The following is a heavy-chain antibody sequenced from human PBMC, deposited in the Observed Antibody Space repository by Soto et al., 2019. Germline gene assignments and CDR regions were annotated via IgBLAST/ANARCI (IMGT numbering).Heavy chain of an antibody. J-gene: IGHJ4*02. Sequence: GGSLRLSCAASGFTVSSNYMSWVRQAPGKGLEWVSVIYSGGSTYYADSVKGRFTISRDNSKNTLYLQMNSLRAEDTDVYYGASRGGEGYCSGGSCYFDYWGQGTLVTVSS. V-gene: IGHV3-53*01. CDR1: GFTVSSNY. CDR3: ASRGGEGYCSGGSCYFDY. D-gene: IGHD2-15*01. CDR2: IYSGGST.